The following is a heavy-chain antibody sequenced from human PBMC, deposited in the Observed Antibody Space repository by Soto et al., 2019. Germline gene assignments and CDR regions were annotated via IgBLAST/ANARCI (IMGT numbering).Heavy chain of an antibody. D-gene: IGHD7-27*01. CDR3: ARRLWAY. CDR2: ISSSSTM. CDR1: GFTFSDYS. J-gene: IGHJ4*02. Sequence: EVQLMESGGGLVQPGGSLRLSCAASGFTFSDYSMNWVRQAPGKGLEWVSYISSSSTMYYADSVKGRFTISRDNAKNSLYLQMNSLRGDDTAVYYCARRLWAYWGQGTLVTVSS. V-gene: IGHV3-48*01.